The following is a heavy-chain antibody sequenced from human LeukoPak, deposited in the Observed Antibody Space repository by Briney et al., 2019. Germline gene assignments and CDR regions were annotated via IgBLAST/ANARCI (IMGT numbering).Heavy chain of an antibody. CDR3: ARNSGSYSAHFDY. CDR2: ISSSSSTI. Sequence: GGSLRLSCAASGFTFSSYSMNWVRQAPGKGLEWVSYISSSSSTIYYADSVKGRFTISRDNAKNSLYLQMNSLRAEDTAVYYCARNSGSYSAHFDYWGQGTLVTVSS. V-gene: IGHV3-48*01. CDR1: GFTFSSYS. J-gene: IGHJ4*02. D-gene: IGHD1-26*01.